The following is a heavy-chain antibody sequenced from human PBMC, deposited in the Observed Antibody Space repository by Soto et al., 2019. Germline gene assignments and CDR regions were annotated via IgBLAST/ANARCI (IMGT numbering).Heavy chain of an antibody. J-gene: IGHJ3*02. D-gene: IGHD3-10*01. Sequence: ASVKVSCKASGYTFTSYALHWVRQAPGQRLEWMGWMNAGNGHTRYAQEFQGRLTMTRNTSVSTAYMELSSLRSEDTAVYYCARSPYGSGSYYNFIDAFDIWGQGTMVTVSS. CDR2: MNAGNGHT. CDR3: ARSPYGSGSYYNFIDAFDI. CDR1: GYTFTSYA. V-gene: IGHV1-3*03.